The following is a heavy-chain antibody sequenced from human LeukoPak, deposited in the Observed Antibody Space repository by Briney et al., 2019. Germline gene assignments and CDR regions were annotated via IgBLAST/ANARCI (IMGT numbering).Heavy chain of an antibody. V-gene: IGHV3-7*05. J-gene: IGHJ4*02. CDR1: GFTFSSYW. D-gene: IGHD5-12*01. CDR2: IKQDGSEK. Sequence: GGSLRLSCAASGFTFSSYWMTWVRQAPGKGLEWVANIKQDGSEKYYVDSVKGRFTISRDNAKNSLFLQMNSLRVEDTAVYYCAEGQGWLLDYWGQGTLVTVSS. CDR3: AEGQGWLLDY.